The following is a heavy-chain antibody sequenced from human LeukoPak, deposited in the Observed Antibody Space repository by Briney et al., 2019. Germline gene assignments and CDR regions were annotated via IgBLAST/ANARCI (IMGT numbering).Heavy chain of an antibody. CDR2: IRSDGTI. V-gene: IGHV3-48*02. Sequence: GGSLRLSCEASGFTSFNFPMNWVRKAPGKGLEWVSHIRSDGTITYADSVKGRFTISRDDAKTSVYLQMNSLRDEDTAMYYCARDNIWAFDIWGQGTMVTVSS. CDR3: ARDNIWAFDI. J-gene: IGHJ3*02. D-gene: IGHD3-9*01. CDR1: GFTSFNFP.